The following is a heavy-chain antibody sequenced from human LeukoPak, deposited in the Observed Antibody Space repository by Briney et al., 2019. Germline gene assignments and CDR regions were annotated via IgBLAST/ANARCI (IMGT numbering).Heavy chain of an antibody. J-gene: IGHJ4*02. D-gene: IGHD5-18*01. CDR3: ARDRGYILFDY. CDR1: GGTFSSYA. V-gene: IGHV1-69*04. CDR2: IIPILGIA. Sequence: ASVKVSCKASGGTFSSYAISWVRQAPGQGLEWMGRIIPILGIANYAQKFQGRVTITADKSTSTAYMELRSLRADDTALYYCARDRGYILFDYWGQGTLVTVSS.